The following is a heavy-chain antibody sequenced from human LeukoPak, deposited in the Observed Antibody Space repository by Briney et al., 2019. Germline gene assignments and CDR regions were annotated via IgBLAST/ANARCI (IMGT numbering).Heavy chain of an antibody. Sequence: GGSLRLSCAASGFTFSSYSMNWVRQAPGKGLKWVSSISSSSSYIYYADSVKGRFTISRDNAKNSLYLQMNSLRAEDTAVYYCARRIAAAGGFDPWGQGTLVTVSS. V-gene: IGHV3-21*01. CDR1: GFTFSSYS. CDR3: ARRIAAAGGFDP. D-gene: IGHD6-13*01. J-gene: IGHJ5*02. CDR2: ISSSSSYI.